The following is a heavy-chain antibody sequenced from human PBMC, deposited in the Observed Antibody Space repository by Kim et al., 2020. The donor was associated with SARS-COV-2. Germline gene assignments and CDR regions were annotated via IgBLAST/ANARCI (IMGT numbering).Heavy chain of an antibody. J-gene: IGHJ4*02. V-gene: IGHV3-11*05. D-gene: IGHD6-13*01. Sequence: SVKGRFTIFRDNAKNSLYLQMDSLRAEDTAVYYCARDHHRSIPAAGLIDNWGQGTLVTVSS. CDR3: ARDHHRSIPAAGLIDN.